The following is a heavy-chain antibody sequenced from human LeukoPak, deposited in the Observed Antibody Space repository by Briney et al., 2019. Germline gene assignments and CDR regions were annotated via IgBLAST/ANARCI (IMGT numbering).Heavy chain of an antibody. J-gene: IGHJ4*02. CDR3: AKDLTYDTTGFDY. CDR2: IRYDGSEK. Sequence: GGSLRLSCAASGFTFSSYGMHWVRQAPGKGLDWVAFIRYDGSEKDYADSVKGRFTISRDNSKNTVYLEMNSLRAEDTAVYYCAKDLTYDTTGFDYWGQGTLVTVSP. CDR1: GFTFSSYG. D-gene: IGHD3-22*01. V-gene: IGHV3-30*02.